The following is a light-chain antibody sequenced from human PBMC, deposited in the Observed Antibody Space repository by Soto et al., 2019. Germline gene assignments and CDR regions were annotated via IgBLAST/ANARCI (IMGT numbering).Light chain of an antibody. CDR2: GAS. CDR1: QSVSSN. Sequence: EVVMTQSPAALSVSPGERATLSCRASQSVSSNLAWYQQKPGQAPRLLIYGASTRATGIPARFSGRGFGTEFTLTISRLQSEDLGVYYCQQYSHWPLTFGGGTKVEIK. V-gene: IGKV3-15*01. J-gene: IGKJ4*01. CDR3: QQYSHWPLT.